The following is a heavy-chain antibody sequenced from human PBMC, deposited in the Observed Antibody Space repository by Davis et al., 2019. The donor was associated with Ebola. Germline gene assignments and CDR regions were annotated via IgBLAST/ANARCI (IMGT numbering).Heavy chain of an antibody. V-gene: IGHV1-69*04. D-gene: IGHD6-13*01. J-gene: IGHJ5*02. CDR3: ARLIGYSSNWFDP. CDR1: GGTFSSYA. Sequence: SVKVSCKASGGTFSSYAISWVRQAPGQGLEWMGRIIPILGIANYAQKFQGRVTITADESTSTAYMELSSLRSEDTAVYYCARLIGYSSNWFDPWGQGTLVTVSS. CDR2: IIPILGIA.